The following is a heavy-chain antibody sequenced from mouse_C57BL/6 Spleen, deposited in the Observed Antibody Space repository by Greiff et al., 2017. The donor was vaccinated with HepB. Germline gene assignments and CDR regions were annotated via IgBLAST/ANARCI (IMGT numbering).Heavy chain of an antibody. J-gene: IGHJ3*01. CDR1: GYTFTDYY. CDR2: INPNNGGT. D-gene: IGHD2-4*01. Sequence: EVQLQQSGPELVKPGASVKISCKASGYTFTDYYMNWVKQSHGKSLEWIGDINPNNGGTSYNQKFKGKATLTVDKSSSTADMELRSLTSEDSAVYYCARKEDYDGAWLAYWGQGTLVTVSA. CDR3: ARKEDYDGAWLAY. V-gene: IGHV1-26*01.